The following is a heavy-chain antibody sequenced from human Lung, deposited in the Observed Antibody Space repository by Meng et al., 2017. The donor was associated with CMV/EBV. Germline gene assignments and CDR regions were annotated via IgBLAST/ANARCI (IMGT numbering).Heavy chain of an antibody. CDR3: VRDQGGESMIAVLIERFGRDF. J-gene: IGHJ4*03. D-gene: IGHD3-22*01. CDR2: ISYDGSNK. V-gene: IGHV3-30*04. Sequence: LNISCAASGFTFNTYAMHWVRQAPGKGLEWVAVISYDGSNKYTADSVQGRLTISRDNSKNNLYLQMNSLTVEDTAVYYCVRDQGGESMIAVLIERFGRDFWGQGTXVTVSS. CDR1: GFTFNTYA.